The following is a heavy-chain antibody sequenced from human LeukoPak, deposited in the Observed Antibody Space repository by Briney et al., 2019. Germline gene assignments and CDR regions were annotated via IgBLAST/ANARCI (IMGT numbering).Heavy chain of an antibody. Sequence: GASVKVSCKASGYTFTSYYMHWVRQAPGQGLEWMGIINPSGGSTSYAQKFQGRVTMTRDTSTSTVYMELSSLRSEDTAVYYCARPTTMVRGVYDAFDIWGQGTMVTVSS. CDR3: ARPTTMVRGVYDAFDI. CDR2: INPSGGST. J-gene: IGHJ3*02. CDR1: GYTFTSYY. D-gene: IGHD3-10*01. V-gene: IGHV1-46*01.